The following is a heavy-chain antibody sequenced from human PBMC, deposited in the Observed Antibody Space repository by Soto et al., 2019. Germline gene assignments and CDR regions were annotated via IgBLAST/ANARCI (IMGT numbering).Heavy chain of an antibody. D-gene: IGHD2-2*01. CDR2: IYHSGST. J-gene: IGHJ3*02. CDR1: GGSISSGGYS. CDR3: ARGDYAKAFDI. V-gene: IGHV4-30-2*01. Sequence: PSETLSLTCAVSGGSISSGGYSWSWIRQPPGKGLEWIGYIYHSGSTYYNPSLKSRVTISVDRSKNQFSLKLTSVTAVDTAVYYCARGDYAKAFDIWGQGTTVTVSS.